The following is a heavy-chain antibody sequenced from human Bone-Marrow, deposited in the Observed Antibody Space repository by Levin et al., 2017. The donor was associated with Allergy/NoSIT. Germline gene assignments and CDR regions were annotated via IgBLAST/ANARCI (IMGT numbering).Heavy chain of an antibody. Sequence: PGGSLRLSCAASGFSLSGFSMNWVRQAPGKGLEWVASFGGRINNIYYGDSVKGRFTISRDDAKNSLSLQLDSLRAEDTAVYYCARDKDPLSSASYYYYGMDFWGQGTTVIVSS. V-gene: IGHV3-21*01. CDR1: GFSLSGFS. CDR3: ARDKDPLSSASYYYYGMDF. CDR2: FGGRINNI. J-gene: IGHJ6*02. D-gene: IGHD6-25*01.